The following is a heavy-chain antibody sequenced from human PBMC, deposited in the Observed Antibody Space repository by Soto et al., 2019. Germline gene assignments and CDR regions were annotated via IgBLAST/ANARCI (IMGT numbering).Heavy chain of an antibody. J-gene: IGHJ6*02. Sequence: VASVKVSCKASGGTFSSYAISWVRQAPGQGLEWMGGIIPIFGTANYAQKFQGRVTITADESTSTAYMELSSLRSEGTAVYYCASGNYDYVWGSYRYLYYYYYGMDVWGQGTTVTVSS. V-gene: IGHV1-69*13. CDR2: IIPIFGTA. D-gene: IGHD3-16*02. CDR1: GGTFSSYA. CDR3: ASGNYDYVWGSYRYLYYYYYGMDV.